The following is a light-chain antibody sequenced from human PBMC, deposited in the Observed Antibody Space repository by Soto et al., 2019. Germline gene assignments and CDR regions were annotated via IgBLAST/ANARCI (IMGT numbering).Light chain of an antibody. J-gene: IGKJ3*01. CDR3: QQYNNWPPVT. CDR1: QSGYNN. V-gene: IGKV3-15*01. Sequence: EIVMTQSPATLSVSPGERATLSCRASQSGYNNLAWYQQKPCQAPRPLIYGASTRATGIPASFSGSGSGTEFTLTISSLQSEDFAVYYCQQYNNWPPVTFGSGTKVAS. CDR2: GAS.